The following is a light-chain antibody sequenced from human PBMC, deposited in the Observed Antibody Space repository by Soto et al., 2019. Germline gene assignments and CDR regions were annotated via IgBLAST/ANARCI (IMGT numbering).Light chain of an antibody. CDR3: QQYGSSPKT. CDR2: DVS. J-gene: IGKJ1*01. CDR1: QSVRSSF. V-gene: IGKV3-20*01. Sequence: EIVLTQSPGTLSLSPGERATLSCRASQSVRSSFFAWYQQKPGQAPRLLIYDVSIRATGTPDRFSGSGSGTDFTLTINRLEPEDFAMYYCQQYGSSPKTFGQGTKVEIK.